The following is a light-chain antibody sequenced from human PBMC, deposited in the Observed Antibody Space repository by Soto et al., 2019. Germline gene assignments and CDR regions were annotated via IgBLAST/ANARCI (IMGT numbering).Light chain of an antibody. CDR1: QSISSRY. J-gene: IGKJ2*01. Sequence: ESMLTQSPGTLSLSPGERATLSCRASQSISSRYLTWYQHKPGQAPRLLIDGASIRATGIPDRFSGSGSGTDFTLTISRLEPEDFAVYYCQQFRSSPPAFTFGQGTKLEI. CDR3: QQFRSSPPAFT. V-gene: IGKV3-20*01. CDR2: GAS.